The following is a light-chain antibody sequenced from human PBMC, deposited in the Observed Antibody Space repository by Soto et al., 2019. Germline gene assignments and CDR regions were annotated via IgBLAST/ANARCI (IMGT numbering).Light chain of an antibody. Sequence: SYELTQPPSVSVSPGQTARITCSGDALPKQYAYWYQQKPGQAPLLVIYKDTERPSGIPERFSGSSSGTTVTLTISGVQAADEADYYCQSADSSGTYVFGTGTKLTVL. CDR2: KDT. V-gene: IGLV3-25*03. CDR3: QSADSSGTYV. CDR1: ALPKQY. J-gene: IGLJ1*01.